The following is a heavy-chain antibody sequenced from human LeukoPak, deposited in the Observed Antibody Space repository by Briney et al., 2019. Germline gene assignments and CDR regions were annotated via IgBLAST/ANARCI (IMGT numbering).Heavy chain of an antibody. J-gene: IGHJ4*02. V-gene: IGHV6-1*01. Sequence: SQTLSLTCAISGDSVSSNSAAWNWIRQSPSRGLEWLGRTYYRSKWYNDYAVSMKSRITINPDTSKDQFSLQLNSVTPEDTSLYYCARDAGSGWSSFDYWGQGTLVTVSS. D-gene: IGHD6-19*01. CDR2: TYYRSKWYN. CDR3: ARDAGSGWSSFDY. CDR1: GDSVSSNSAA.